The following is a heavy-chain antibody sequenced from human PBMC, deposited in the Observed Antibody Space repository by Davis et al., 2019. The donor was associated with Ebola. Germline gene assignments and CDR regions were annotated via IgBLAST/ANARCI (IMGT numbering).Heavy chain of an antibody. Sequence: MPSETLSLTCAVYGGSFSGYYWSWIRQPPGKGLEWIGEINHSGSTNYNPSLKSRVTISVDTSKNQFSLKLSSVTAADTAVYYCARARVVVVAARYIYYYYSMDVWGQGTTVTVSS. CDR2: INHSGST. J-gene: IGHJ6*02. CDR3: ARARVVVVAARYIYYYYSMDV. CDR1: GGSFSGYY. V-gene: IGHV4-34*01. D-gene: IGHD2-15*01.